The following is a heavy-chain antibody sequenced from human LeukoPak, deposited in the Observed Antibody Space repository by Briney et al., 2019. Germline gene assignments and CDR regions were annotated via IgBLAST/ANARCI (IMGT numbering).Heavy chain of an antibody. V-gene: IGHV3-23*01. J-gene: IGHJ4*02. CDR1: GFTFSSYA. CDR3: ARDSLGYDGSGPGYY. Sequence: GASLRLSCAASGFTFSSYAMSWVRQAPGKGLEWVSAVSGSGGSTYYADSVKGRFTISRDNSKNTLYLQMNSLRAEDTAVYYCARDSLGYDGSGPGYYWGQGTLVTVSS. D-gene: IGHD3-22*01. CDR2: VSGSGGST.